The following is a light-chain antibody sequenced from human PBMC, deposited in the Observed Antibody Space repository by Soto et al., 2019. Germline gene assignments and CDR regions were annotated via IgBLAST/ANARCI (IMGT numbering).Light chain of an antibody. Sequence: EIVLTQSPGTLSLSPGERATLSCRASQSVSSSYLAWYQQKPGQAPRLLIYGTSSRATAIPDRFSGSGSGTAFTLTISRLEPEDFAVYYCQQYGSSSWTCGQGTKVEIK. CDR1: QSVSSSY. CDR3: QQYGSSSWT. J-gene: IGKJ1*01. V-gene: IGKV3-20*01. CDR2: GTS.